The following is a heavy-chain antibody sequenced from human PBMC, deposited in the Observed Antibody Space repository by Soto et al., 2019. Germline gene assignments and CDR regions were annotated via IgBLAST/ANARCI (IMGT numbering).Heavy chain of an antibody. CDR3: ARGHSIVGATTFDY. CDR1: GGTFSSYA. CDR2: IIPIFGTA. V-gene: IGHV1-69*13. J-gene: IGHJ4*02. D-gene: IGHD1-26*01. Sequence: SVKVSCKASGGTFSSYAISWVRQAPGQGLEWMGGIIPIFGTANYAQKFQGRVTITADESTSTAYMELSSLRSEDTAVYYCARGHSIVGATTFDYWGQGTTVTVSS.